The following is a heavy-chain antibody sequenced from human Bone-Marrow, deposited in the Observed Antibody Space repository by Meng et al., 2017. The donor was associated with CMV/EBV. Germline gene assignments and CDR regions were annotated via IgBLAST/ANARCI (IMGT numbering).Heavy chain of an antibody. CDR2: ISAYNGNT. D-gene: IGHD3-3*01. J-gene: IGHJ6*02. Sequence: SWLPQAPGRGLEWMGWISAYNGNTNYAQKLQGRVTMTTDTSTSTAYMELRSLRSDDTAVYYCAREGNYDFWSGYYSDDYYYYGMDVWGQGTTVTVSS. CDR3: AREGNYDFWSGYYSDDYYYYGMDV. V-gene: IGHV1-18*01.